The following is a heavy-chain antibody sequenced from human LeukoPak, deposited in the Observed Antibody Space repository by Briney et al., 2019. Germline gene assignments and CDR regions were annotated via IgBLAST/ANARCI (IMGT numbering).Heavy chain of an antibody. CDR2: ISSSSSTI. CDR3: ARDAAPYCSGGSCYSSYYYYGMDV. V-gene: IGHV3-48*02. D-gene: IGHD2-15*01. J-gene: IGHJ6*02. Sequence: PGGSLRLSCAASGFTFSSYSMNWVRQAPGKGLEWVSYISSSSSTIYYADSVKGRFTISRDNAKNSLYLQMNSLRDEDTAVYYCARDAAPYCSGGSCYSSYYYYGMDVWGQGTTVTVSS. CDR1: GFTFSSYS.